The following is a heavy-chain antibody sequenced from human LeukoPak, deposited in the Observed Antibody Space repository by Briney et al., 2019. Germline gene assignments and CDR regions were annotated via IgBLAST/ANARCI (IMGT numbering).Heavy chain of an antibody. V-gene: IGHV3-15*01. D-gene: IGHD5-18*01. Sequence: GGSLRLSCAASGFTFSNAWMSWVRQAPGKGLEWGGRMKSKTDGGTTDYAAPVKGRFTISRNESKNTLYLQMNSLKTEDTAVYYCTTLQLGPPGFDYWGQGTLVTVSS. J-gene: IGHJ4*02. CDR2: MKSKTDGGTT. CDR3: TTLQLGPPGFDY. CDR1: GFTFSNAW.